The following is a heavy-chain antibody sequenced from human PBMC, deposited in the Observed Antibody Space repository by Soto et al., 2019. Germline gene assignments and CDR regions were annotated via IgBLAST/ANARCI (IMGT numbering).Heavy chain of an antibody. CDR1: GGSISSYY. Sequence: ASETLSLTCTVSGGSISSYYWSWIRQPPGKGLEWIGYIYYSGSTNYNPSLKSRVTISVDTSKNQFSLKLSSVTAADTAVYYCARGSYDSSGYYYYYWGQGTLVTVSS. D-gene: IGHD3-22*01. J-gene: IGHJ4*02. V-gene: IGHV4-59*01. CDR3: ARGSYDSSGYYYYY. CDR2: IYYSGST.